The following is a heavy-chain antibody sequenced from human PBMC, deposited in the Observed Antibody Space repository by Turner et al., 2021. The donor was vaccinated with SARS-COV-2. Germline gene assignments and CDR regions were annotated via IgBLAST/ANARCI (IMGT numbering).Heavy chain of an antibody. V-gene: IGHV4-39*02. D-gene: IGHD2-21*02. CDR1: GGSISSSSYY. Sequence: QLQLQESGPGLVKPSETLSLPCTVSGGSISSSSYYWGWIRQPPGKGLEWIGSIYYSGSTYYNPSLESRVTISVDTSKNQFSLKLSSVTAADTAVYYCARDGGDPPRYFQHWGQGTLVTVSS. J-gene: IGHJ1*01. CDR2: IYYSGST. CDR3: ARDGGDPPRYFQH.